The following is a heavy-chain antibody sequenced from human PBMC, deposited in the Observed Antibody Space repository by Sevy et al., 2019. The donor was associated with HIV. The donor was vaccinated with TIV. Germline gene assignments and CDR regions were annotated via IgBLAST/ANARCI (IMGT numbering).Heavy chain of an antibody. V-gene: IGHV1-58*01. CDR3: AATYYYDSSGYIGGYYFDY. J-gene: IGHJ4*02. Sequence: ASVKVSCKASGFTFTSSAVQWVRQARGQRLEWIGWIVVGSGNTNYAQKFQERVTITRDMSTSTAYTELSSLRSEDTAVYYCAATYYYDSSGYIGGYYFDYWGQGTLVTVSS. CDR2: IVVGSGNT. D-gene: IGHD3-22*01. CDR1: GFTFTSSA.